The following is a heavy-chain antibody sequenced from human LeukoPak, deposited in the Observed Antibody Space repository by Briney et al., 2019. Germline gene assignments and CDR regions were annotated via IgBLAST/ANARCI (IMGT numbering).Heavy chain of an antibody. CDR2: ISAYNGNT. Sequence: ASAKVSCKASGYTFTSYGISWVRQAPGQGLEWMGWISAYNGNTNYAQKLQGRVTMTTDTSTSTAYMELRSLRSDDTAVYYCARDRIAVAGMYFQHWGQGTLVTVSS. D-gene: IGHD6-19*01. CDR3: ARDRIAVAGMYFQH. V-gene: IGHV1-18*01. CDR1: GYTFTSYG. J-gene: IGHJ1*01.